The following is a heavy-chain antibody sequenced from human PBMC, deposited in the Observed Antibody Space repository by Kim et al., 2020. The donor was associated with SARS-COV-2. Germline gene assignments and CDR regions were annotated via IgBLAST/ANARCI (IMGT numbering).Heavy chain of an antibody. CDR1: GFTSSNYD. D-gene: IGHD2-15*01. J-gene: IGHJ5*01. CDR3: AKSDGGCGSCSLINS. Sequence: GGSLRLSCAASGFTSSNYDMNWVRQAPGRGLEWVSGISGSGETTYYADSVKGRFIMSRDNSKDTLYLYMCTLRAEDTPTYYCAKSDGGCGSCSLINSWG. CDR2: ISGSGETT. V-gene: IGHV3-23*01.